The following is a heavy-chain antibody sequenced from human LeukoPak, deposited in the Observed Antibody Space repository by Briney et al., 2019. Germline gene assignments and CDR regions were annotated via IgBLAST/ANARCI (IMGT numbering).Heavy chain of an antibody. J-gene: IGHJ6*02. CDR2: IYYSGCT. CDR3: ARDATVTTIPDDYYYGMDV. V-gene: IGHV4-61*01. CDR1: GGSVSSGSYY. D-gene: IGHD4-11*01. Sequence: PSETLSLTCTVSGGSVSSGSYYWSWIRQPPGKGLEWIGYIYYSGCTNYNPSLKSRVTISVDTSKNQFSLKLSSVTAADTAVYYCARDATVTTIPDDYYYGMDVWGQGTTVTVSS.